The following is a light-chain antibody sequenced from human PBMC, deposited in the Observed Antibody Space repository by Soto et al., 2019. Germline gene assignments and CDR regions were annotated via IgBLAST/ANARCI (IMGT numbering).Light chain of an antibody. V-gene: IGKV1-9*01. CDR3: QQLNSYPLT. J-gene: IGKJ4*01. CDR1: QGISSY. Sequence: IPLTQSPSSLSASVGDRVTITCRASQGISSYLAWYQQKPGKAPKLQIYTASTLQSGVASRFSGSGSGTDFTLPIRSLQPEDFATYYCQQLNSYPLTFGGGTKVEIK. CDR2: TAS.